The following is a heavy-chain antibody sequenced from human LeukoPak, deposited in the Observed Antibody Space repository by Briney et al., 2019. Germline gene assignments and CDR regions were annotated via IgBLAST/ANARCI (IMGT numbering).Heavy chain of an antibody. D-gene: IGHD6-19*01. CDR2: INQDGSEE. CDR3: AIAVGCDLGY. J-gene: IGHJ4*02. CDR1: GLRSSSYW. Sequence: PGGSLRLSCAASGLRSSSYWMSWVRQAPGKGPEWVADINQDGSEENYVDSAKGRFTISRDGAKNSVSLQINSLIDQDTAVYYCAIAVGCDLGYWGQGTLVTVSS. V-gene: IGHV3-7*01.